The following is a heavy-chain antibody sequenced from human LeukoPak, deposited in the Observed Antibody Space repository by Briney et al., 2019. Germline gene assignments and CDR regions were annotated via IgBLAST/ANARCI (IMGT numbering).Heavy chain of an antibody. Sequence: ASVKVSCKASGYTFTGYYMHWVRQAPGQGLEWMGWINPNSGGTNYAQKFQGRVTMTRDTSISTAYMELSRLRSDDTAVYYCARGAYSNYYYYYYMDVWGKGTTVTVSS. CDR2: INPNSGGT. D-gene: IGHD4-11*01. CDR1: GYTFTGYY. J-gene: IGHJ6*03. CDR3: ARGAYSNYYYYYYMDV. V-gene: IGHV1-2*02.